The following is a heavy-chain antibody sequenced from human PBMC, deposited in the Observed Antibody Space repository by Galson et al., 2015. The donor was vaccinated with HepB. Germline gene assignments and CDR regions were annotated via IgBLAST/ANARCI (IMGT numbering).Heavy chain of an antibody. D-gene: IGHD6-13*01. CDR1: GYSFTSYW. Sequence: QSGAEVKKPGESLRISCKGSGYSFTSYWISWVRQMPGKGLEWMGRIDPSDSYTNYSPSFQGHVTISADKSISTAYLQWSSLKASDTAMYYCARHPSLYSSSWSEWSPGIAFDIWGQGTMVTVSS. J-gene: IGHJ3*02. CDR3: ARHPSLYSSSWSEWSPGIAFDI. CDR2: IDPSDSYT. V-gene: IGHV5-10-1*01.